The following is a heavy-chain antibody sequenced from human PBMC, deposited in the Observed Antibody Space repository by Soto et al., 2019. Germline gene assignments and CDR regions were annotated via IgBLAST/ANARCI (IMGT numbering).Heavy chain of an antibody. J-gene: IGHJ6*02. Sequence: PSETLSLTCTVSGGSISSSSYYWGWIRQPPGKGLEWIGSIYYSGSTYYNPSLKSRVTISVDTSKNQFSLKLSSVTAADTAVYYCARGSYSSSWYDYYYYYCGMDVWGQGTTVTVSS. CDR1: GGSISSSSYY. D-gene: IGHD6-13*01. CDR3: ARGSYSSSWYDYYYYYCGMDV. V-gene: IGHV4-39*01. CDR2: IYYSGST.